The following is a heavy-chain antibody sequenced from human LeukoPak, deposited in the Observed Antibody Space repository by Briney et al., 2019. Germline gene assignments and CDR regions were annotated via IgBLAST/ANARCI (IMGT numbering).Heavy chain of an antibody. D-gene: IGHD3-16*02. CDR2: ISAYNGNT. J-gene: IGHJ4*02. CDR3: ARDLRYVWGSYRYPLHYFDY. V-gene: IGHV1-18*01. Sequence: ASVKVSCKASGYTFTSYGISWVRPAPGQGLEWMGWISAYNGNTNYAQKLQGRVTMTTDTSTSTAYMELRSLRSDDTAVYYCARDLRYVWGSYRYPLHYFDYWGQGTLVTVSS. CDR1: GYTFTSYG.